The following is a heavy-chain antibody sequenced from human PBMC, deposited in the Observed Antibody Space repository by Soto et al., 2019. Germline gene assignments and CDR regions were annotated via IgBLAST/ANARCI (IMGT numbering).Heavy chain of an antibody. CDR2: INPNSGGT. J-gene: IGHJ4*02. D-gene: IGHD4-17*01. Sequence: AASVKVSCKASGYTFTGYYMHWVRQAPGQGLEWMGWINPNSGGTNYAQKFQGRVTMTRDTSISTAYMELSRLRSDDTAVYYCARESDYGGNSDYFDYWGQGTLVTVS. CDR3: ARESDYGGNSDYFDY. V-gene: IGHV1-2*02. CDR1: GYTFTGYY.